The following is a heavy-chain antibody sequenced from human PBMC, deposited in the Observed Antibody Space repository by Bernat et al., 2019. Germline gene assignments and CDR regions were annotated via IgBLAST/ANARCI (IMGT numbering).Heavy chain of an antibody. J-gene: IGHJ4*02. V-gene: IGHV3-33*01. Sequence: QVQLVESGGGVVQPGRSLRLSCAASGFTFSSYGMHWVRQAPGKGLEWVTVIWYDGSNKYYADYVKGRLTITRDNSKSTLYLQMNSLRAEDTAVDYCARIRGYSYGQIDYWGQGTLVTVSS. CDR1: GFTFSSYG. CDR2: IWYDGSNK. CDR3: ARIRGYSYGQIDY. D-gene: IGHD5-18*01.